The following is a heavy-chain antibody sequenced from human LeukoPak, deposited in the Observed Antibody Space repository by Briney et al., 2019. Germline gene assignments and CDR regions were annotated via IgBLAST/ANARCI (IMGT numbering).Heavy chain of an antibody. CDR1: GFTFSSFW. CDR3: ARDPYYYDSSGYYGEGFDY. V-gene: IGHV3-21*01. D-gene: IGHD3-22*01. Sequence: GGSLTLSCAASGFTFSSFWMHWVRQAPGKGLVWVSYISSSRNYIFYADSVKGRFTISRDNAKNSLYLQMNSLRAEDTAVYYCARDPYYYDSSGYYGEGFDYWGQGTLVTVSS. CDR2: ISSSRNYI. J-gene: IGHJ4*02.